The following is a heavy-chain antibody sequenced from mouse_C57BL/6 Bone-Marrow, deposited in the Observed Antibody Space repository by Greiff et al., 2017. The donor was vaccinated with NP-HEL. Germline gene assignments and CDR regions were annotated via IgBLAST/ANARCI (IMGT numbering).Heavy chain of an antibody. Sequence: VQLQQSGPELVKPGASVKIPCKASGYTFTDYNMDWVKQSHGKSLEWIGDINPNNGGTIYNQKFKGKATLTVDKSSSTAYMELRSLTSEDTAVYYCARSITTVVARVFDYWGQGTTLTVSS. J-gene: IGHJ2*01. CDR3: ARSITTVVARVFDY. CDR2: INPNNGGT. CDR1: GYTFTDYN. V-gene: IGHV1-18*01. D-gene: IGHD1-1*01.